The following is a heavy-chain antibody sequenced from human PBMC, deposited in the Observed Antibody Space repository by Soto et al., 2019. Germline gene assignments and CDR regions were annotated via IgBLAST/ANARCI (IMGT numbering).Heavy chain of an antibody. CDR3: AREVGSGWDGGMDV. CDR2: IWYDGSNK. V-gene: IGHV3-33*01. Sequence: GGSLRLSCAASGFTFSSYGMHWVRQAPGKGLEWAAVIWYDGSNKYYADSVKGRFTISRDNSKNTLYLQMSSLRAEDTAVYYCAREVGSGWDGGMDVWGQGTTVTASS. D-gene: IGHD6-19*01. J-gene: IGHJ6*02. CDR1: GFTFSSYG.